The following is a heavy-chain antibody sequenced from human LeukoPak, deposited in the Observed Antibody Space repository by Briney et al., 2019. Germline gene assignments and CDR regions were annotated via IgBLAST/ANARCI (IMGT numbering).Heavy chain of an antibody. J-gene: IGHJ3*02. V-gene: IGHV4-39*07. Sequence: SETLSLTCTVSGGSISSSSYYWGWIRQPPGKGLEWIGEINHSGSTNYNPSLKSRVTISVDTSKNQFSLKLSSVTAADTAVYYCARGYYDSSGYYYVESGRAFDIWGQGTMVTVSS. CDR2: INHSGST. D-gene: IGHD3-22*01. CDR3: ARGYYDSSGYYYVESGRAFDI. CDR1: GGSISSSSYY.